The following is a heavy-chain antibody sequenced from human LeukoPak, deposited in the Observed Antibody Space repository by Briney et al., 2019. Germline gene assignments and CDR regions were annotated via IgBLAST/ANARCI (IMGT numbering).Heavy chain of an antibody. J-gene: IGHJ5*02. CDR2: IYYSGST. V-gene: IGHV4-31*03. CDR1: GGSISSGGYY. Sequence: PSETLSLTCTVSGGSISSGGYYWSWIRQHPGKGLEWIGYIYYSGSTYYNPSLKSRVTISVDTSKNQFSLKLSSVTAADTAVYYCARAGCSSTSCYVVRLHWFDPWGQGTLVTVSS. D-gene: IGHD2-2*01. CDR3: ARAGCSSTSCYVVRLHWFDP.